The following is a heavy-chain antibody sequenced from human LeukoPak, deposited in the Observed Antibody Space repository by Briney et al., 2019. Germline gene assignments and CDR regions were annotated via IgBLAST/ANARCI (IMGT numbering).Heavy chain of an antibody. Sequence: SETLSLTCAVYGGSFSGYYWSWIRQPPGKGLEWIGEINHSGSNNYNPSLKSRVTISVDTSKNQFSLKLSSVTAADTAVYYCARGYGDYVLDYWGQGTLVTVSS. D-gene: IGHD4-17*01. V-gene: IGHV4-34*01. CDR1: GGSFSGYY. CDR2: INHSGSN. J-gene: IGHJ4*02. CDR3: ARGYGDYVLDY.